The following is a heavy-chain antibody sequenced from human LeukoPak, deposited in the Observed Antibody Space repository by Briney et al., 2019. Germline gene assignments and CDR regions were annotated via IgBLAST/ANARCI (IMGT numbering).Heavy chain of an antibody. V-gene: IGHV3-23*01. CDR3: AKDRESGYAPYDMDV. CDR2: ISGSGGST. CDR1: GFTFSSYA. J-gene: IGHJ6*02. D-gene: IGHD5-12*01. Sequence: GGSLRLSCAASGFTFSSYAMTWVRQAPGKGLEGVSTISGSGGSTFYADSVMGRFTISRDNSKNTLSLHMNSLRAEDTAIYYCAKDRESGYAPYDMDVWGRGTTVTVSS.